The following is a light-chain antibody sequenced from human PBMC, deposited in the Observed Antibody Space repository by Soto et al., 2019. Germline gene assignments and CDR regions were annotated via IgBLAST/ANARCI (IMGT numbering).Light chain of an antibody. Sequence: EIVLTPSPGTLSLSPEERATLSCRASQGIGSSYLAWYQQKPGQAPRLLIYGASTRATGIPDRFSGSGSGTDFTLTINRVAPEDFAVYYCQQYVSLPITFGQGTRLEIK. CDR1: QGIGSSY. CDR3: QQYVSLPIT. CDR2: GAS. J-gene: IGKJ5*01. V-gene: IGKV3-20*01.